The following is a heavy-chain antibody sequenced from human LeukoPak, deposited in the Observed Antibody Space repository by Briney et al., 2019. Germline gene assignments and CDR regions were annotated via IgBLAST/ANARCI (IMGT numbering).Heavy chain of an antibody. CDR1: GFTFSSYA. J-gene: IGHJ4*02. CDR3: ARDTSWYYFDY. V-gene: IGHV3-23*01. CDR2: IGASGGST. Sequence: PGGSLRLSCATSGFTFSSYAMSWVRQAPGKGLEWVSGIGASGGSTYYADSVKGRFTISRDNSKNTLYLQMNSLRTEDTAVYYCARDTSWYYFDYWGQGTLVTASS. D-gene: IGHD2-2*01.